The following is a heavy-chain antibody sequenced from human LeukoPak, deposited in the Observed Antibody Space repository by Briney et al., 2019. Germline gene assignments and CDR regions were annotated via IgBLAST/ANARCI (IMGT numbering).Heavy chain of an antibody. D-gene: IGHD6-13*01. CDR2: IGGSGGST. CDR3: AKDKAAAGPEAGYYYYGMDV. V-gene: IGHV3-23*01. CDR1: GFTFSSYA. Sequence: PGGSLRLSCAASGFTFSSYAMSWVRQAPGKGLEWVSAIGGSGGSTYYADSVKGRFTISRDNSKNTLYLQMNSLRAEDTAVYYCAKDKAAAGPEAGYYYYGMDVWGQGTAVTVSS. J-gene: IGHJ6*02.